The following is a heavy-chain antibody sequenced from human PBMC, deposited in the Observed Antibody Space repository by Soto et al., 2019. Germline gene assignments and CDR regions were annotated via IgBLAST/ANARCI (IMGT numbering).Heavy chain of an antibody. J-gene: IGHJ3*02. Sequence: QVQLVESGGDVVQPGRSLRLSCTASGSTFSGYDINWVRQAPGKGLAWVAHISPDGNNAYNADSVKGRFTVSRYNARNTVYLQVNSLGPEDTAVYHCVRGPSHGAFDIWGQGTLVTVSS. CDR1: GSTFSGYD. CDR2: ISPDGNNA. CDR3: VRGPSHGAFDI. V-gene: IGHV3-30-3*01.